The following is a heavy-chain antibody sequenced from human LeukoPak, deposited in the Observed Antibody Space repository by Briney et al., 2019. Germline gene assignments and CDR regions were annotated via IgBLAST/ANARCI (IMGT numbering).Heavy chain of an antibody. CDR2: IRANSNMR. V-gene: IGHV3-23*01. J-gene: IGHJ4*02. Sequence: PGGSLRLSCAASGFSFSDYTMNWVRQAPGKGLEWVSGIRANSNMRFYLESVRGRFTISRDNSKNTLFFQMDSLRVDDTAVYFCAKDQEDRGYPSSFDFWGQGTLVTVSS. CDR1: GFSFSDYT. D-gene: IGHD2-15*01. CDR3: AKDQEDRGYPSSFDF.